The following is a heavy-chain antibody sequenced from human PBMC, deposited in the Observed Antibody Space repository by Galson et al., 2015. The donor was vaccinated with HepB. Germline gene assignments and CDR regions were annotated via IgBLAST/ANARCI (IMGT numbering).Heavy chain of an antibody. V-gene: IGHV3-7*01. Sequence: SLRLSCAASGFTFSYYWMSWVRQAPGKGLEWVANIKQDGSEKYYADSVKGRFTISRDNAKNSLFLQMNSLRAEDTAVYYCARRYSSSADFFDRWGQGTLVTVSS. J-gene: IGHJ4*02. CDR3: ARRYSSSADFFDR. CDR2: IKQDGSEK. CDR1: GFTFSYYW. D-gene: IGHD6-6*01.